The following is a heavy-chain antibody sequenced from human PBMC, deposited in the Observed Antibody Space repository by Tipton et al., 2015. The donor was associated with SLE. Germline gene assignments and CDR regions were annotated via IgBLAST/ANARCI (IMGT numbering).Heavy chain of an antibody. CDR3: ARGRSTSLPKDV. Sequence: TLSLTCAVYGGSFSGYYWSWIRQPPGKGLERIGEINHSGSTNYNPSLKSRVTISVDTSKNQFSLKLSSVTAADTAVYYCARGRSTSLPKDVWGNGTTVTVSS. CDR1: GGSFSGYY. CDR2: INHSGST. D-gene: IGHD2-2*01. J-gene: IGHJ6*04. V-gene: IGHV4-34*01.